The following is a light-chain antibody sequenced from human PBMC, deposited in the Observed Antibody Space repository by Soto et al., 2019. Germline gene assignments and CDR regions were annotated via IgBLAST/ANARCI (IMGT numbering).Light chain of an antibody. CDR3: QHYNSDSEA. CDR2: KAS. J-gene: IGKJ1*01. V-gene: IGKV1-5*03. CDR1: QTISSW. Sequence: DIQMTQSPSTLSGSVGDRVTITCRASQTISSWLAWYQQKPGKAPKLLIYKASTLKSGVPSRFSGSGSGTEFTLTISRLQPDDFATYYCQHYNSDSEAFGQGTKVELK.